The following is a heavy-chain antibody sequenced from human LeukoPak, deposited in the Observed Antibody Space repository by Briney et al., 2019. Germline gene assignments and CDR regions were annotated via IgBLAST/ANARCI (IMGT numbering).Heavy chain of an antibody. Sequence: SETLSLTCTVSGGSIWTSDYYWGCIRQFPGKGLERIGTISDGGSTYYNPSLESRVIISVDTSKNQFSLKLSSVTAADTAVYYCVRHCCSTPSKRTFDIWGQGTLVTVSS. CDR2: ISDGGST. D-gene: IGHD2-2*01. CDR3: VRHCCSTPSKRTFDI. V-gene: IGHV4-39*01. J-gene: IGHJ3*02. CDR1: GGSIWTSDYY.